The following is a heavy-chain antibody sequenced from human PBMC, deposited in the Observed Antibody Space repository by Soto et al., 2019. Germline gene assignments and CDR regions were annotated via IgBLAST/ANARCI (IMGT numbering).Heavy chain of an antibody. CDR1: GFTFSTYW. CDR2: IKQDGSEK. V-gene: IGHV3-7*01. Sequence: EVQLVESGGGLVQPGGSLRLSCAASGFTFSTYWMTWVRQAPGKGLEWVANIKQDGSEKYYVDSVKGRFSISRDNAKNSLYLQMNSLRAEDTAVYYCWGYDSSRSGRENPMDYWGQGSLVTVSS. J-gene: IGHJ4*02. CDR3: WGYDSSRSGRENPMDY. D-gene: IGHD3-22*01.